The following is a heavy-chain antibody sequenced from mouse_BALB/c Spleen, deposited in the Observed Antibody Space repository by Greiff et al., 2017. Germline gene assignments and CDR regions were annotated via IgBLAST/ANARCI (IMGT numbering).Heavy chain of an antibody. CDR1: GYTFTSYT. J-gene: IGHJ4*01. CDR3: ARLAYYGGLYAMDY. CDR2: INPSSGYT. Sequence: QVQLQQSAAELARPGASVKMSCKASGYTFTSYTMHWVNQRPGQGLEWIGYINPSSGYTEYNQKFKDKTTLTADKSSSTAYMQLSSLTSEDSAVYYGARLAYYGGLYAMDYWGQGTSVTVSS. V-gene: IGHV1-4*02. D-gene: IGHD1-1*02.